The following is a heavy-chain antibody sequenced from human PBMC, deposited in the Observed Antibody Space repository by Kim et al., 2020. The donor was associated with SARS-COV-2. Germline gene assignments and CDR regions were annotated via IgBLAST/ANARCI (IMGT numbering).Heavy chain of an antibody. Sequence: SETLSLTCTVSGGSISSGGYYWSWIRQHPGKGLEWIGYIYYSGSTYYNPSLKSRVTISVDTSKNQFSLKLSSVTAADTAMYYCARVDMYSSSSGFDYWGQGTLVTVSS. CDR2: IYYSGST. CDR1: GGSISSGGYY. CDR3: ARVDMYSSSSGFDY. V-gene: IGHV4-31*03. D-gene: IGHD6-6*01. J-gene: IGHJ4*02.